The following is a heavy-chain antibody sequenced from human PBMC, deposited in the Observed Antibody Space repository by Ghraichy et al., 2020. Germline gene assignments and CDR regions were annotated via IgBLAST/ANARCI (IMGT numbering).Heavy chain of an antibody. V-gene: IGHV3-7*01. CDR2: IKQDGSEK. CDR1: GFTFSTYW. CDR3: ARLIVGAIDN. J-gene: IGHJ4*02. Sequence: GESLNISCAAFGFTFSTYWMSWVRQAPGKGLEWVANIKQDGSEKYYVDSVKGRFTISRDNAKKSLYLQMNSLRAEDTAVYYCARLIVGAIDNWGQGTLVTVSS. D-gene: IGHD1-26*01.